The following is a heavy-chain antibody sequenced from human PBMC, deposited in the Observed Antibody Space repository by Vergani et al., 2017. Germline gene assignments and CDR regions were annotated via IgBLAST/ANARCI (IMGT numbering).Heavy chain of an antibody. CDR2: ISSSGSTI. CDR1: GFTFSSYE. Sequence: EVQLVESGGGLVQPGGSLRLSCAASGFTFSSYEMNWVRQAPGKGLEWVSYISSSGSTIYYADSVKGRFTIARDNAKNSLYLQMNSLRAEDTAVYYCARARYSSRGRYFDYWGQGTLVTVSS. D-gene: IGHD6-13*01. V-gene: IGHV3-48*03. CDR3: ARARYSSRGRYFDY. J-gene: IGHJ4*02.